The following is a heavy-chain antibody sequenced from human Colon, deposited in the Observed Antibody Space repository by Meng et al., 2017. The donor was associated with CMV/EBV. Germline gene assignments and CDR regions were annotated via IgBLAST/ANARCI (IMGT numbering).Heavy chain of an antibody. CDR3: AVQPCYDGYCYFDY. CDR2: IYIRGGT. V-gene: IGHV4-4*07. J-gene: IGHJ4*02. CDR1: GVSFSHYY. Sequence: QVQLQESGPGLVKPSETLSLTCTVFGVSFSHYYWSWIRQPAGKGPEWIGRIYIRGGTNYNPSLKSRVTMSVDTSKNQFSLKLSSVTAADTAVYYCAVQPCYDGYCYFDYWGQGTLVTVSS. D-gene: IGHD5-18*01.